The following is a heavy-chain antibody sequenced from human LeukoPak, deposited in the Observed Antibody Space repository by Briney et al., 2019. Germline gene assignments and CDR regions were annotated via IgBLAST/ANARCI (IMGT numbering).Heavy chain of an antibody. CDR1: RYTFTTYD. J-gene: IGHJ5*02. V-gene: IGHV1-8*02. Sequence: ASVKVSCKASRYTFTTYDINWVRQAAGQGLEWMGWMNPNSGNTGYAQKFQGRVTMTRNTSISTAYMELSSLGSEDTAVYYCTRVWCSSTNCLNGWFDPWGQGTLVTVSS. CDR3: TRVWCSSTNCLNGWFDP. D-gene: IGHD2-2*01. CDR2: MNPNSGNT.